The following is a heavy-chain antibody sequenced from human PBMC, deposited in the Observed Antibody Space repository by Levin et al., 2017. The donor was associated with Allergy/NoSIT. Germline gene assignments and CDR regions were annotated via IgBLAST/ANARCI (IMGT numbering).Heavy chain of an antibody. Sequence: AGGSLRLSCAASGFTFSSYEMNWVRQAPGKGQEWVSYISSSGSTIYYADSVKGRFTISRDNAKNSLYLQMNSLRAEDTAVYYCARQLGNFWSGYNYFDYWGQGTLVTVSS. CDR3: ARQLGNFWSGYNYFDY. CDR1: GFTFSSYE. J-gene: IGHJ4*02. D-gene: IGHD3-3*01. V-gene: IGHV3-48*03. CDR2: ISSSGSTI.